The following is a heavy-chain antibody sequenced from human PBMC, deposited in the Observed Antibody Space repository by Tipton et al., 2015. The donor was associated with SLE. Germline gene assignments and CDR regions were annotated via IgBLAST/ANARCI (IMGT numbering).Heavy chain of an antibody. V-gene: IGHV4-39*07. CDR3: ARGPPVASYYYHMNV. CDR1: GGYITSDIYY. J-gene: IGHJ6*03. Sequence: TLSLTCFVSGGYITSDIYYWGWIRQPPGKGLEWIGSVYESGTTYYNPSLKSRVTMSVDTSKTQFSLKLSSVTAADTAVYYCARGPPVASYYYHMNVWGKGTTVAVSS. CDR2: VYESGTT.